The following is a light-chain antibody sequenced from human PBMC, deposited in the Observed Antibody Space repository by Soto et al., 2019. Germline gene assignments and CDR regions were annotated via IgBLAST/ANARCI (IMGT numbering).Light chain of an antibody. CDR3: LLYMGSGHYV. V-gene: IGLV8-61*01. CDR2: STN. Sequence: QAVVTQEPSFSVSPGGTVTLTCGLSSGSVSTSYYPSWYQQTPGQAPRTLIYSTNTRSSGVPDRFSGSILGNKAPLTITGAQADDESDYYCLLYMGSGHYVFGTGTKLTVL. CDR1: SGSVSTSYY. J-gene: IGLJ1*01.